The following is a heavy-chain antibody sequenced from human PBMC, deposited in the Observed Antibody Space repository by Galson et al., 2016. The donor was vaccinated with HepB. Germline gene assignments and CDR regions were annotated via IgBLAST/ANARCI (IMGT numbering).Heavy chain of an antibody. J-gene: IGHJ2*01. V-gene: IGHV4-31*11. CDR2: IYYTGSA. CDR1: GGSISVDYY. Sequence: LSLTCDVSGGSISVDYYWTWIRQHPGKGLEWIGHIYYTGSASYNSALKTRVTISVDTSTNHFSLNLTSVTAADTAVHYCARGGDCTTSNCRRSWYFELWGRGTLVTVSS. D-gene: IGHD2-8*01. CDR3: ARGGDCTTSNCRRSWYFEL.